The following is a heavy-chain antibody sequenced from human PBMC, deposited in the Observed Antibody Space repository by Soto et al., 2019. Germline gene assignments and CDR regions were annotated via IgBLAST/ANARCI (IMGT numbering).Heavy chain of an antibody. CDR2: TGGSGDT. CDR1: RFTLRNYV. J-gene: IGHJ3*02. V-gene: IGHV3-23*01. D-gene: IGHD2-21*01. Sequence: EVQLLESGGGLVQPGGSLRLSCAASRFTLRNYVVNWVRQAPGKGLEWVSTTGGSGDTYYPDSVKGRFTISRDNSKNTVYLEMITLRAEDTAVYYCATSGHCGGLRCSSFVMWGQGTVVTVSS. CDR3: ATSGHCGGLRCSSFVM.